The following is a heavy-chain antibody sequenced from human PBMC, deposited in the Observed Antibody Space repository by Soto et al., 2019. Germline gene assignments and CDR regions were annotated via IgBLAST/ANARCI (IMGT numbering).Heavy chain of an antibody. CDR2: LNSDGSSR. D-gene: IGHD3-16*01. J-gene: IGHJ6*02. Sequence: EVQLVESGGGLIQPGGSLRLSCAASGFTFNSYWRHWVRQAPGKGLVWVSRLNSDGSSRYYGESMKGRFIISRDNAKNTLYLQINSRRDEDTAVYYCARGLKNKYGMDVWGQGTTFTVSS. CDR3: ARGLKNKYGMDV. CDR1: GFTFNSYW. V-gene: IGHV3-74*01.